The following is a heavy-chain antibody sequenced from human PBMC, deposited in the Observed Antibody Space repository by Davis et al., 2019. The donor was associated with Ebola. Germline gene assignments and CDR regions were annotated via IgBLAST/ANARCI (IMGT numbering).Heavy chain of an antibody. V-gene: IGHV7-4-1*02. D-gene: IGHD1-1*01. CDR3: ARDYSLGTLDY. J-gene: IGHJ4*02. CDR2: INTNTANP. Sequence: ASVQVSCKASGYSFTTYAISWVRQAPGQGLEWMGWINTNTANPTYAQGFTGRFVFSLDTSVSTAYLHISNLQAEDTAVYYCARDYSLGTLDYWGQGTLVTVSS. CDR1: GYSFTTYA.